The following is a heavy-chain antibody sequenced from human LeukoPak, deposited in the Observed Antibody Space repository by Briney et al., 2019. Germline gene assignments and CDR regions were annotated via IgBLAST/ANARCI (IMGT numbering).Heavy chain of an antibody. CDR2: IYYSGST. Sequence: SETLSLTCTVSDGSISSSSHYWGWIRQPTEKRLEWIGSIYYSGSTYHNPSLKSRVTISADTSKNQFSLKLSSVTAADTAVYYCATTTIRLGYWGQGALVTVSS. CDR3: ATTTIRLGY. D-gene: IGHD4-17*01. J-gene: IGHJ4*02. V-gene: IGHV4-39*07. CDR1: DGSISSSSHY.